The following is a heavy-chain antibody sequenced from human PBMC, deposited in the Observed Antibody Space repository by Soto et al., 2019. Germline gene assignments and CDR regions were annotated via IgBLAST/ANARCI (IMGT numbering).Heavy chain of an antibody. CDR2: INHSGST. CDR1: GGSFSGYY. J-gene: IGHJ6*02. Sequence: LSLTCAVYGGSFSGYYWSWIRQPPGKGLEWIGEINHSGSTNYNPSLKSRVTISVDTSKNQFSLKLSSVTAADTAVYYCARDNRVNIAAAGRYYYYYGMDVWGQGTTVTVSS. D-gene: IGHD6-13*01. V-gene: IGHV4-34*01. CDR3: ARDNRVNIAAAGRYYYYYGMDV.